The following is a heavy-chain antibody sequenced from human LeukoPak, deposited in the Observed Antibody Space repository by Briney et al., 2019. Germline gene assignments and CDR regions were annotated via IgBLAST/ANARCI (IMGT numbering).Heavy chain of an antibody. CDR3: ARELLAFGGVIAQAFAI. V-gene: IGHV3-21*01. J-gene: IGHJ3*02. Sequence: PGGSLRLSCAASGFTFCSYTMNWVRQAPGKGLEWVSSISSSSSYIYYADSVKGRFTISRDNAKNSLYLQMNSLRAEDTAVYYCARELLAFGGVIAQAFAIWGQGTMVTVSS. CDR2: ISSSSSYI. D-gene: IGHD3-16*02. CDR1: GFTFCSYT.